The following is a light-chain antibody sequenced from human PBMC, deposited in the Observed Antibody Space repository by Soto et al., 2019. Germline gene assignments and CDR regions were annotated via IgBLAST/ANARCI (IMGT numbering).Light chain of an antibody. CDR1: QAIGND. CDR2: AAS. J-gene: IGKJ4*01. Sequence: DIQMTQSPSSLSASVGDRVTITCRASQAIGNDLGWYQQRPGKAPNCLIYAASRLQSGVSSRFSGSGSGTEFTLTISSLQPEDFATYYCLQHNSYPRAFGAGTRVEIK. V-gene: IGKV1-17*01. CDR3: LQHNSYPRA.